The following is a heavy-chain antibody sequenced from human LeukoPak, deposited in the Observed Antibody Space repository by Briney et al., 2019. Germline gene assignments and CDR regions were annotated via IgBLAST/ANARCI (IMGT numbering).Heavy chain of an antibody. CDR2: IYSGGST. CDR1: GFTVSSNY. D-gene: IGHD6-13*01. J-gene: IGHJ4*02. V-gene: IGHV3-66*01. CDR3: ARADAYSSSWPFDY. Sequence: PGGSLRLSCAASGFTVSSNYMSWVRQAPGKGLEWVSVIYSGGSTYYADSVKGRFTISRDNSKNTLYLQMNSLRAEDTAVYYCARADAYSSSWPFDYWGQGTLVTVSS.